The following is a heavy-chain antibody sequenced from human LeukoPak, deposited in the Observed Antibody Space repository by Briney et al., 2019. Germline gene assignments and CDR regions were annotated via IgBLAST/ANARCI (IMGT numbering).Heavy chain of an antibody. D-gene: IGHD5-18*01. CDR2: INSDGSST. V-gene: IGHV3-74*01. Sequence: GGSLRLSCAASGFTFSSYWMHWVRQAPGKGLVWVSRINSDGSSTSYADSVKGRFTISRDNSKDTLYLQMNSLRAEDTAVYYCARTAMVLHHFDYWGQGTLVTASS. J-gene: IGHJ4*02. CDR1: GFTFSSYW. CDR3: ARTAMVLHHFDY.